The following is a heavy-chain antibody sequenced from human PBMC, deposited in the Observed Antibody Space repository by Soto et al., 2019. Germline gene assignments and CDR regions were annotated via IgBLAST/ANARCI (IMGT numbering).Heavy chain of an antibody. CDR2: ISFLGSKK. D-gene: IGHD2-15*01. J-gene: IGHJ6*02. CDR1: GFIFSNYA. Sequence: QVQLVESGGGVVQPGRSLRLSCAASGFIFSNYAMHWVRQAPGRGLEWVAAISFLGSKKYSVESVKGRFTVSRDNSKNTVYLQMNTLRVEDTAVYFCVRGDREDIAVVVGARPRDYGMDVWGHGTTVTVSS. CDR3: VRGDREDIAVVVGARPRDYGMDV. V-gene: IGHV3-30-3*01.